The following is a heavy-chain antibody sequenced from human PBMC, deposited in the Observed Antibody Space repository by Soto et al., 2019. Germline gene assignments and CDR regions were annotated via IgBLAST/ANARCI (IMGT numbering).Heavy chain of an antibody. D-gene: IGHD5-18*01. Sequence: EVQLVESGGGLVQPGGSLRLSCAASGFTSSSYSMNWVRQAPGKGLEWVSYISSSRSTIYYADSVKGRFTISRDNAKNSLYLQMNSLRAEYTAVYYCARDLTSYGPFDYWGQGTLVTVSS. V-gene: IGHV3-48*01. J-gene: IGHJ4*02. CDR2: ISSSRSTI. CDR1: GFTSSSYS. CDR3: ARDLTSYGPFDY.